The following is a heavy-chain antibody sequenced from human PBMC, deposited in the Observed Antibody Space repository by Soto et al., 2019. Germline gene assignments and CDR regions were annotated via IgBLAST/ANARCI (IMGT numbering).Heavy chain of an antibody. V-gene: IGHV3-21*01. Sequence: EVQLVESGGGLVKPGGSLRLSYAASGFTFSSYSMNWVRQAPGKWLEWVSSISSSSSYIYYADSVKGRFTISRDNAKNSLYLQMNSLRAEDTAVYYCARVGYSSGWYSWGYFDYWGQGTLVTVSS. CDR1: GFTFSSYS. J-gene: IGHJ4*02. CDR3: ARVGYSSGWYSWGYFDY. D-gene: IGHD6-19*01. CDR2: ISSSSSYI.